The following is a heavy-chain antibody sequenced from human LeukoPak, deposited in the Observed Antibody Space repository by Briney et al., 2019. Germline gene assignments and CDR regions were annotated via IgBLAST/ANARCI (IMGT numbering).Heavy chain of an antibody. CDR1: GFTFSSYE. V-gene: IGHV3-48*03. D-gene: IGHD2-21*01. J-gene: IGHJ4*02. CDR3: ECGPRGDLDY. Sequence: GGSLRLSCAASGFTFSSYEMNWVRQAPRKGLEWVSYISSSGSTIYYADSVKGRFTISRDNAKNSLYLQMNSLRAEDTAVYYCECGPRGDLDYWGQGTLVTVSS. CDR2: ISSSGSTI.